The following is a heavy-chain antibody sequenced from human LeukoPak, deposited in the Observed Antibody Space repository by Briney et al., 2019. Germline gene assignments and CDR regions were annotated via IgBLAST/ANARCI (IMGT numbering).Heavy chain of an antibody. J-gene: IGHJ4*02. CDR3: ARRGGSGIRGDYYFDY. D-gene: IGHD3-10*01. Sequence: PSETLSLTCTVPGGSISSSSYYWGWIRQTPGKGLEWIGSIDYSGSIYYNPSLRSRVTISADTSQNQFSLKLSSVTAADTAVYYCARRGGSGIRGDYYFDYWGQGTLVTVSS. CDR2: IDYSGSI. V-gene: IGHV4-39*01. CDR1: GGSISSSSYY.